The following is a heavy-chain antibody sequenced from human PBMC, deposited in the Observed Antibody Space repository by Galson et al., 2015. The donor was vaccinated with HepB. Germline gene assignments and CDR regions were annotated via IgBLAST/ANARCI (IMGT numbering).Heavy chain of an antibody. CDR3: ARHGSTVTTYYYYGMDV. Sequence: QSGAEVKKPGESLKISCKGSGYSFPSYWIGWVRQMPGKGLEWMGIIYPGDSDTRYSPSFQGQVTISADKSISTAYLQWSSLKASDTAMYYCARHGSTVTTYYYYGMDVWGQGTTVTVSS. J-gene: IGHJ6*02. D-gene: IGHD4-17*01. CDR1: GYSFPSYW. V-gene: IGHV5-51*01. CDR2: IYPGDSDT.